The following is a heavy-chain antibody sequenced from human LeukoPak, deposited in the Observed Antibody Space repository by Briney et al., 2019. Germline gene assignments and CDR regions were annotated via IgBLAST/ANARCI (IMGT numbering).Heavy chain of an antibody. V-gene: IGHV1-46*01. CDR2: INPSVGST. CDR3: EYYSDSSGYLMDV. J-gene: IGHJ6*03. CDR1: GYTFTSYY. D-gene: IGHD3-22*01. Sequence: ASVEVSCKASGYTFTSYYMHWVRQAPGQGLEWMGIINPSVGSTSYAQKFQGRLTMTRDMSTSTFYMELSRLRSEDTAVYYCEYYSDSSGYLMDVWGKGTTVTVSS.